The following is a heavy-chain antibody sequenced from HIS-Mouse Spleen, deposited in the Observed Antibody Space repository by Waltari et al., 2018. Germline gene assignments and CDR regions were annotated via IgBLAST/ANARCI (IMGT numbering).Heavy chain of an antibody. V-gene: IGHV4-39*07. CDR1: GGSISSSSYY. CDR3: AREIPYSSSWYDWYFDL. D-gene: IGHD6-13*01. CDR2: IYYGGGP. J-gene: IGHJ2*01. Sequence: QLQLQESGPGLVKPSETLSLTCTVSGGSISSSSYYWGWIRQPPGKGLEWIGSIYYGGGPYSNPSLKSRVTISVDTSKNQFSLKLSSVTAADTAVYYCAREIPYSSSWYDWYFDLWGRGTLVTVSS.